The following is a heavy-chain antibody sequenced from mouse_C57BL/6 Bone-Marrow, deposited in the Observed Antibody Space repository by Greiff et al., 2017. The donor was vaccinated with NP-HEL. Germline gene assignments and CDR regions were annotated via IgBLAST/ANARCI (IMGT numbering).Heavy chain of an antibody. Sequence: EVQGVESGGGLVKPGGSLKLSCAASGFTFSSYAMSWVRQTPEKRLEWVATISDGGSYTYYPDNVKGRFTISRDNAKNNLYLQMSHLKSEDTAMYYCASTVVAFYWYFDVWGTGTTVTVSS. V-gene: IGHV5-4*01. CDR2: ISDGGSYT. J-gene: IGHJ1*03. CDR3: ASTVVAFYWYFDV. CDR1: GFTFSSYA. D-gene: IGHD1-1*01.